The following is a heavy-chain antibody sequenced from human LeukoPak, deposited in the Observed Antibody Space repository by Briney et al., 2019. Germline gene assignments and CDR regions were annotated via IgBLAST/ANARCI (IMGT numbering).Heavy chain of an antibody. CDR2: ISSSSSYI. V-gene: IGHV3-21*01. D-gene: IGHD6-19*01. J-gene: IGHJ3*02. CDR3: ARVRLKLAADAFDI. CDR1: GFTFSSYS. Sequence: GGSLRLSCAASGFTFSSYSMNWVRQAPGKGLEWVSSISSSSSYIYYADSVKGRFTISRDNAKNSLYLQMNSLRAEDTAVYYCARVRLKLAADAFDIWGQGTMVTVSS.